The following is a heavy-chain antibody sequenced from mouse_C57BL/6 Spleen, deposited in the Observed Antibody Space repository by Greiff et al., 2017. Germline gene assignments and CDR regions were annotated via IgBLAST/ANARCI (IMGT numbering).Heavy chain of an antibody. CDR3: AITVGYSYAWFSY. D-gene: IGHD2-3*01. V-gene: IGHV1-39*01. CDR2: INPNYGTN. J-gene: IGHJ3*01. CDR1: GYSFTDYN. Sequence: VQLKESGPELVKPGASVKISCKASGYSFTDYNMNWVKQSNGKSLEWIGVINPNYGTNSYNQKFKGKATLTVDKSSSTAYMQLNSLSSEDSAVYYCAITVGYSYAWFSYWGQGTLVTVSA.